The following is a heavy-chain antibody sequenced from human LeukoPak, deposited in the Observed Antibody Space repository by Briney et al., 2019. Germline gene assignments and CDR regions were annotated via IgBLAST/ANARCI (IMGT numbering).Heavy chain of an antibody. CDR3: ARDVGASNCDS. D-gene: IGHD1-26*01. CDR2: IYTTGTT. CDR1: GASITSEGYY. Sequence: SQTLSLTCSVSGASITSEGYYWSWLRQPAGKGLEWIGRIYTTGTTNYNPSLKGRVTVSVDTSKNQFFLKLRSVTAADTAVYYCARDVGASNCDSWGQGVQVTVSS. V-gene: IGHV4-61*02. J-gene: IGHJ5*02.